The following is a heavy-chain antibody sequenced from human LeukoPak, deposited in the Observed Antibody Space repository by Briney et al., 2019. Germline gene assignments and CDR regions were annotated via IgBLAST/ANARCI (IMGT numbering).Heavy chain of an antibody. CDR2: ISAYNGNT. V-gene: IGHV1-18*01. D-gene: IGHD3-10*01. CDR3: ARDAWDDYGPGSYYHPSFDY. CDR1: GYTFTSYG. Sequence: ASVKVSCKASGYTFTSYGISWVRQAPGQGLEWMGWISAYNGNTNYAQKLQGRVTMTTDTSTSTAYMELRSLRSDDTAVYYCARDAWDDYGPGSYYHPSFDYWGQGTLVTVSS. J-gene: IGHJ4*02.